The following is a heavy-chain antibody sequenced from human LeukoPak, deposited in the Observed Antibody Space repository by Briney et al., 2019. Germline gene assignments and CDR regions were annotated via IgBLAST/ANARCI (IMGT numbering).Heavy chain of an antibody. CDR1: GFTFSNFA. V-gene: IGHV3-23*01. Sequence: RPGGSLRLSCAASGFTFSNFALNWVRQAPGKGLEWVSAISGSGGSTYYADSVQGRFTISRDNSKNTLYLQMNSLRAEDTAVYYCAKAQLYYYFDYWGQGTLVTVSS. D-gene: IGHD1-1*01. CDR2: ISGSGGST. CDR3: AKAQLYYYFDY. J-gene: IGHJ4*02.